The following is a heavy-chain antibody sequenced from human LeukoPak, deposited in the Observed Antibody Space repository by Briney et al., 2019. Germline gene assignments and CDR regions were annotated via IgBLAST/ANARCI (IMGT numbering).Heavy chain of an antibody. D-gene: IGHD6-13*01. CDR1: GGSIINNNYY. Sequence: SETLSLTCPVSGGSIINNNYYWAWIRQPPGKGLEWIGSIYYSGDTYYNPSLKSRVTISVDTSKNQFSLKLSSVTAADTAVYYCAREAGSSWYYYYYYMDVWGKGTTVTVSS. CDR3: AREAGSSWYYYYYYMDV. J-gene: IGHJ6*03. CDR2: IYYSGDT. V-gene: IGHV4-39*07.